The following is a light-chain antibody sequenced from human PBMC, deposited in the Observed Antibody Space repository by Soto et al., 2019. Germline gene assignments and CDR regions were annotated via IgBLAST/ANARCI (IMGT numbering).Light chain of an antibody. CDR3: QQYGSSPGFT. J-gene: IGKJ4*01. V-gene: IGKV3-20*01. CDR1: QSFHTNY. Sequence: EIVLTQSPGTLSLSPGERATLSCRASQSFHTNYLAWYQQRPGQAPRLLIYGASNMASGIPETFSGSGSGTDFTLTINSLEPEDSAVYFCQQYGSSPGFTFGGGTKIEIK. CDR2: GAS.